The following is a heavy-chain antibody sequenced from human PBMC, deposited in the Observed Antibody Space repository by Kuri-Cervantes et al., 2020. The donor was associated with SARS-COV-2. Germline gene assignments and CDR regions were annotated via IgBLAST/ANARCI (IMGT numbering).Heavy chain of an antibody. J-gene: IGHJ3*02. Sequence: GSLRLSCTVSGGSISSYYWSWIRQPAGKGLEWIGRIYTSGSTNYNPSLKSRVTMSVDTSKNQFSLKLSSVTAADTAVYYCARDLVRNAFDIWGQGTMVTVSS. D-gene: IGHD4-17*01. CDR1: GGSISSYY. CDR3: ARDLVRNAFDI. V-gene: IGHV4-4*07. CDR2: IYTSGST.